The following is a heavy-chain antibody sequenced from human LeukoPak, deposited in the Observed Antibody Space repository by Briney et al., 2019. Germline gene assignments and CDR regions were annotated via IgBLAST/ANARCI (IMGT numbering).Heavy chain of an antibody. CDR1: GGSISSYY. J-gene: IGHJ3*02. Sequence: SETLSLTCTVSGGSISSYYWSWIRQPPGKGLEWIGYIYYSGSTNYNPSLKSRVTISVDTSKNQFSLKLSSVTAADTAVYYCARAVDFWSGLIHAFDIWGQGTMVTVSS. V-gene: IGHV4-59*01. D-gene: IGHD3-3*01. CDR2: IYYSGST. CDR3: ARAVDFWSGLIHAFDI.